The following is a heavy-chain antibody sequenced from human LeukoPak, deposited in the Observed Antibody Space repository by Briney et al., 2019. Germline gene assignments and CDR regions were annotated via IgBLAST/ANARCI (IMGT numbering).Heavy chain of an antibody. J-gene: IGHJ4*02. CDR2: IAGDGSST. D-gene: IGHD6-13*01. CDR1: GFTFSSYW. V-gene: IGHV3-74*01. Sequence: PEGSLRLSCAASGFTFSSYWMNWVRQAPGKGLVWVSRIAGDGSSTTYADSVKGRFSISRDNAKNTLYLQMNSLRAEDTAVYYCARDFTRYSSSWLEGDYFDYWGQGTLVTVSS. CDR3: ARDFTRYSSSWLEGDYFDY.